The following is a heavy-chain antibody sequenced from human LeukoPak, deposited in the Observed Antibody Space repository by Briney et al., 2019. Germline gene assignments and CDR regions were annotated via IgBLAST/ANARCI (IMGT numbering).Heavy chain of an antibody. D-gene: IGHD3-3*01. Sequence: GGSLRLSCAASGFTFSDYYMSWIRQAPGKGLEWVSYISSSGSTIYSADSVKGRFTISRDNAKNSLYLQTNSLRAEDTAVYYCARADFWSGYYLTWGQGTLVTVSS. J-gene: IGHJ4*02. CDR3: ARADFWSGYYLT. V-gene: IGHV3-11*01. CDR1: GFTFSDYY. CDR2: ISSSGSTI.